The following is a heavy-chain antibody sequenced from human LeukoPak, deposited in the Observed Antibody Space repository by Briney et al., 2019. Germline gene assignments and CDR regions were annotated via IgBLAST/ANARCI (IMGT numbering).Heavy chain of an antibody. CDR3: AIGLRGNYDFWSGYLPHNYYYGMDV. V-gene: IGHV1-69*01. D-gene: IGHD3-3*01. J-gene: IGHJ6*02. Sequence: SVKVSCEASGGTFSSYAISWVRQAPGQGLEWMGGIIPIFGTANYAQKFQGRVTITADESTSTAYMELSSLRSEDTAVYYCAIGLRGNYDFWSGYLPHNYYYGMDVWGQGTTVTVSS. CDR1: GGTFSSYA. CDR2: IIPIFGTA.